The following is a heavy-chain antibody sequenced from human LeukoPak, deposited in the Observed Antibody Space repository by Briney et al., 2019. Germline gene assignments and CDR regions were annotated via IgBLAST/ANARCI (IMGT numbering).Heavy chain of an antibody. V-gene: IGHV4-34*01. Sequence: SETLSLTCAVYGGSFSGYYWSWIRQPPGKGLEWIWEINHSGSTNYNPSLKNRVTISVETSKNQFSMKLSSVTAADTAVYYCASFIAADGTDQDYWGQGTLVTASS. J-gene: IGHJ4*02. CDR3: ASFIAADGTDQDY. CDR1: GGSFSGYY. D-gene: IGHD6-13*01. CDR2: INHSGST.